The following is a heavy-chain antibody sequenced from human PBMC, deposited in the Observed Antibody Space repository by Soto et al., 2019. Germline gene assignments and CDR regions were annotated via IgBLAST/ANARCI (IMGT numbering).Heavy chain of an antibody. D-gene: IGHD1-26*01. CDR1: GFTFRDYA. CDR3: ARDSGSGSYRFDY. Sequence: PGGSLGLSCAASGFTFRDYAMHWVRQAPGTGLEFVSVIRSDGGSTNFANSVKGRVTMTRDTSTSTVYMELSSLRSEDTAVYYCARDSGSGSYRFDYWGQGTLVTVSS. J-gene: IGHJ4*02. CDR2: IRSDGGST. V-gene: IGHV3-64*01.